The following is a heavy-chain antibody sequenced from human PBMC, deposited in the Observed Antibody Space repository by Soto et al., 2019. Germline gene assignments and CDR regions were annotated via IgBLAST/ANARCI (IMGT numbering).Heavy chain of an antibody. D-gene: IGHD1-26*01. V-gene: IGHV1-69*01. Sequence: QVQLVQSGAEVKKPGSSVKVSCKASGGTFSSYSINWVRQAPGQGLEWMGEIIPIFGTANYAQKFQGRVTITAEESTSTAYMELSSLGSEGTAVYYCARDGGRHSGGIDYWGQGTLVTVSS. CDR2: IIPIFGTA. CDR1: GGTFSSYS. CDR3: ARDGGRHSGGIDY. J-gene: IGHJ4*02.